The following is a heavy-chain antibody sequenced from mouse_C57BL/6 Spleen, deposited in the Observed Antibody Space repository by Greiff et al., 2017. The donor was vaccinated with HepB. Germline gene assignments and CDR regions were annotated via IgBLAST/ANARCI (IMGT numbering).Heavy chain of an antibody. V-gene: IGHV1-61*01. CDR2: IYPSDSET. J-gene: IGHJ2*01. D-gene: IGHD1-1*01. Sequence: QVQLQQPGAELVRPGSSVKLSCKASGYTFTSYWMDWVKQRPGQGLEWIGNIYPSDSETHYNQKFKDKATLTVDKSTSTAYMQLSSLTSEDAAVYYCASGYGSSSNYFDYWGQGTTLTVSS. CDR1: GYTFTSYW. CDR3: ASGYGSSSNYFDY.